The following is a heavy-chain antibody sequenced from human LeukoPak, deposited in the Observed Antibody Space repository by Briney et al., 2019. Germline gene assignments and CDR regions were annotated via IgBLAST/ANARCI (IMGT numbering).Heavy chain of an antibody. D-gene: IGHD3-22*01. CDR2: VFYSGST. CDR1: GGSITSSGSY. CDR3: AREGYDSNIYYKADY. Sequence: SETLSLTCTVSGGSITSSGSYWGWIRQPPGEGLEWIASVFYSGSTYYNPSLKSRVTITVDTSKNQFSLKLSSVTAADTAVYYCAREGYDSNIYYKADYWGQGTLVTVSS. V-gene: IGHV4-39*07. J-gene: IGHJ4*02.